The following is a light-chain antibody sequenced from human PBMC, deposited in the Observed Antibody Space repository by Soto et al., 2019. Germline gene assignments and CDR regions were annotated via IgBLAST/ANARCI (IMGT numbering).Light chain of an antibody. V-gene: IGLV2-14*01. CDR2: DVS. J-gene: IGLJ2*01. CDR1: SIDVGGYNY. CDR3: TSYTSSNTYVV. Sequence: QSVLTQPASVSGSPGQSITISCTGTSIDVGGYNYVSWYQQHPGKAPKLIIHDVSNRPSGVSNRFSGSKSGNTASLTISGLQAEDEADYYCTSYTSSNTYVVLGGGTKLTVL.